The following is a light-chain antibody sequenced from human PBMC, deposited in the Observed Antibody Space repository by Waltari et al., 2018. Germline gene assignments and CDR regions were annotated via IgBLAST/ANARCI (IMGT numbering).Light chain of an antibody. J-gene: IGKJ3*01. CDR1: QDITNY. Sequence: DVQMTQSPSSLSASIGDRVTITCQASQDITNYLNWYQQKPGKAPNLLIYATSNLESGVPSRFSGSGSGTLFTFTISSLQPEDIATYYCQQYASLPLTFGPGTTVDV. CDR3: QQYASLPLT. V-gene: IGKV1-33*01. CDR2: ATS.